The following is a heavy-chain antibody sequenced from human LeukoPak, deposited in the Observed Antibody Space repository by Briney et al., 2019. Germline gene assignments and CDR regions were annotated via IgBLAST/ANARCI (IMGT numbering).Heavy chain of an antibody. J-gene: IGHJ3*02. Sequence: SETLSLTCNVSGGSISSYYWSWIRQPPGKGLEWIGYIYYSGSTNYNPSLKSRVTISVDTSKNQFSLKLSSVTAADTAVYYCARRDTVQQVAFDIWGQGTMVTVSS. CDR1: GGSISSYY. CDR3: ARRDTVQQVAFDI. CDR2: IYYSGST. D-gene: IGHD5-18*01. V-gene: IGHV4-59*08.